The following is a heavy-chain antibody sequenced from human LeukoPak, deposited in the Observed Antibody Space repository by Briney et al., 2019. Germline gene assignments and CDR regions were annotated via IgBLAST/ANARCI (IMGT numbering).Heavy chain of an antibody. CDR3: ARVLVATIKAFPGYFDY. J-gene: IGHJ4*02. CDR1: RGSFRGYN. V-gene: IGHV4-34*01. CDR2: INQSGST. D-gene: IGHD5-12*01. Sequence: PETLSLTSADPRGSFRGYNWCWIRQPPGKGLEWIGEINQSGSTNYNPSIKRRVTISVDTSKNQFSLKLSSVTAADTAVYYCARVLVATIKAFPGYFDYWGQGTLVTVSS.